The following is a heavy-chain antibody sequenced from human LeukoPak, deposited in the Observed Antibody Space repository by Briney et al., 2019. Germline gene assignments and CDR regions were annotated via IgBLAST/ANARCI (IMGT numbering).Heavy chain of an antibody. D-gene: IGHD1-26*01. CDR3: VRLDSGTYRDY. CDR2: IYPGDSDT. J-gene: IGHJ4*02. V-gene: IGHV5-51*01. CDR1: GYIFTSYW. Sequence: GESLKISCKGSGYIFTSYWIGWVRQMPEKGLEWMGIIYPGDSDTRYSPSFQGQVTISADKSISTAYLRWSSLKASDTAMYYCVRLDSGTYRDYWGQGTLVTVSS.